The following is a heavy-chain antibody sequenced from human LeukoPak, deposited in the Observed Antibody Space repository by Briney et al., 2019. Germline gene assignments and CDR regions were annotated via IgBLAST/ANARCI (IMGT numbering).Heavy chain of an antibody. Sequence: GGSLRLSCAASGFTFSSYAMSWVRQAPGKGLEWVSAISGSGGSTYYADSVKGRFTISRDNSKNTLYLQMNSLRAEDTAVYYCAKECAYRSGWYSSVAFDYWGQGTLVTVSS. CDR1: GFTFSSYA. CDR2: ISGSGGST. V-gene: IGHV3-23*01. D-gene: IGHD6-19*01. CDR3: AKECAYRSGWYSSVAFDY. J-gene: IGHJ4*02.